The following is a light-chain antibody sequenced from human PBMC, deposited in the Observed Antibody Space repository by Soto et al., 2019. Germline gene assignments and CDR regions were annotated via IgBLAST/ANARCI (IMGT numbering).Light chain of an antibody. J-gene: IGKJ2*01. V-gene: IGKV4-1*01. Sequence: DIVMTQSPDSLAVSLGERAAINCKSSQSILFTSNNKNYLAWYQQKPGQPPKLLIYWASTRESGVPDRFSGSVSWTDFTLTISSLQAEDVAVYYCQQYYTTPPYTFGQGTKVEIK. CDR2: WAS. CDR1: QSILFTSNNKNY. CDR3: QQYYTTPPYT.